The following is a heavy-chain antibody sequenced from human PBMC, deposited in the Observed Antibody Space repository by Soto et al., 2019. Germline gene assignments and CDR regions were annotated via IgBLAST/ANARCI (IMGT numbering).Heavy chain of an antibody. CDR1: GFTFSSYA. D-gene: IGHD5-12*01. Sequence: GSLRLSCAASGFTFSSYAMSWVRQAPGKGLEWVSAISGSGGTTYYADSVKGRFTISRDNSKNTLYLQMNSLRAEDTAVYYCASPPSGYNSYYLDYWGQGTLVTVSS. J-gene: IGHJ4*02. CDR3: ASPPSGYNSYYLDY. V-gene: IGHV3-23*01. CDR2: ISGSGGTT.